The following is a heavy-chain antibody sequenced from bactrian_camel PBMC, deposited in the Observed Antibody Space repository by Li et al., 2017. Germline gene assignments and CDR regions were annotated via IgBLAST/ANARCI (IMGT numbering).Heavy chain of an antibody. CDR3: AADSSATRPFGY. V-gene: IGHV3-2*01. CDR1: GFTFSAYD. Sequence: HVQLVESGGGLVQPGGSLRLSCAASGFTFSAYDMTWVRRVPGKGLEWVSSIYTGDGTTNFADSVKGRFTISRDSAKNELYLQMNSLKPEDTAVYYCAADSSATRPFGYWGQGTQVTVS. D-gene: IGHD4*01. J-gene: IGHJ6*01. CDR2: IYTGDGTT.